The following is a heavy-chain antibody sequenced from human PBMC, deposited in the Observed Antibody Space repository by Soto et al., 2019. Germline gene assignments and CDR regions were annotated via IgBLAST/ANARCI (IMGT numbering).Heavy chain of an antibody. CDR2: INPYSGGA. D-gene: IGHD2-21*01. Sequence: QVQLVQSGAEVKKPGASVKVSCEASGYTFTDYFIHWVRQAPGQGLEWIGWINPYSGGADLSQKFQGRVTMTRDTSIRTAYMEVRSLRSDDTAVFYCARLMHYSHSGGSSHSGFDMWGQGTLVTVSS. V-gene: IGHV1-2*02. CDR1: GYTFTDYF. CDR3: ARLMHYSHSGGSSHSGFDM. J-gene: IGHJ3*02.